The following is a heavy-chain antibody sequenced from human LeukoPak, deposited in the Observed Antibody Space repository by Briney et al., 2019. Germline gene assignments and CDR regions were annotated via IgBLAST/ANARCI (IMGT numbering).Heavy chain of an antibody. J-gene: IGHJ6*02. CDR2: IIPIFGTA. CDR1: GGTFSSYA. CDR3: AREDIVVVPAANQNYYYYGMDV. D-gene: IGHD2-2*01. V-gene: IGHV1-69*01. Sequence: SVKVSCKASGGTFSSYAIGWVRQAPGQGLEWMGGIIPIFGTANYAQKFQGRVTITADESTSTAYMELSSLRSEDTAVYYCAREDIVVVPAANQNYYYYGMDVWGQGTTVTVSS.